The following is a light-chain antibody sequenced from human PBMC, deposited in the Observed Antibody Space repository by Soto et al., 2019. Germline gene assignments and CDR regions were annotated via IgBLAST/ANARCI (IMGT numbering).Light chain of an antibody. V-gene: IGLV2-14*01. CDR3: SSYTSSSIVV. Sequence: QSALTQPRSVSGSPGQSVTISCTGTGSDVGGYDYVSWYQQHPGKAPKLMIYEVSNRPSGVSNRFSGSKSGNTASLTISGLQAEDEADYYCSSYTSSSIVVFGGGTKLTVL. CDR1: GSDVGGYDY. J-gene: IGLJ2*01. CDR2: EVS.